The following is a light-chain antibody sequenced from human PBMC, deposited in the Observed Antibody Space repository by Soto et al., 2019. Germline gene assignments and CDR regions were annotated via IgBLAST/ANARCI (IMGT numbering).Light chain of an antibody. J-gene: IGKJ1*01. Sequence: DIVRTKSPFPLPSTPGEAPSISCRSSQSVLNSDGYNRMDGYLQKPGRSPQLRVFLGSNRASGVPDRFSGSGSGTDFTLTISRVEAEDVGVYYCMQALQTPWTFGQGTKVEIK. CDR1: QSVLNSDGYNR. V-gene: IGKV2-28*01. CDR3: MQALQTPWT. CDR2: LGS.